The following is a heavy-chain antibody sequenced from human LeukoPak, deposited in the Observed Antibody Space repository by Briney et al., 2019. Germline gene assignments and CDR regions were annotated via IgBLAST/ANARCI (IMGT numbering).Heavy chain of an antibody. V-gene: IGHV3-20*01. CDR1: GFTFDNYG. Sequence: PGGSLSLSCAASGFTFDNYGMTWVRQAPGKGLEGVAGIYWKGAYSVYADSVKGRFTISRDNAKNSLYLQMNNLRAEDTAFYHCVRLWSSHYQGSQADYWGQGTLVTVSS. CDR3: VRLWSSHYQGSQADY. J-gene: IGHJ4*02. CDR2: IYWKGAYS. D-gene: IGHD3-3*01.